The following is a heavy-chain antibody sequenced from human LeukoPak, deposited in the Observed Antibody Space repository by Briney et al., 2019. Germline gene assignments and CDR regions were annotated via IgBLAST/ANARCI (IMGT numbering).Heavy chain of an antibody. CDR2: IKQDGSEK. CDR1: GGSFSGYY. CDR3: AVYDSSGQGAFDY. Sequence: PSETLSLTCAVYGGSFSGYYWSWIRQAPGKGLEWVANIKQDGSEKYYVDSVKGRFTISRDNAKNSLYLQMNSLRAEDTAVYYCAVYDSSGQGAFDYWGQGTLVTVSS. V-gene: IGHV3-7*01. J-gene: IGHJ4*02. D-gene: IGHD3-22*01.